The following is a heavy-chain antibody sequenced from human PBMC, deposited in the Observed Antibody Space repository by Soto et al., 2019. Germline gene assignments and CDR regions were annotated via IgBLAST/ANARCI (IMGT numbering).Heavy chain of an antibody. J-gene: IGHJ4*02. CDR2: IYYSGST. CDR1: GGSISSGGYY. D-gene: IGHD3-3*01. CDR3: ARAFTIFGVVTSFDY. Sequence: QVQLQESGPGLVKPSQTLSLTGTVSGGSISSGGYYWSWIRQHPGKGLEWIGYIYYSGSTYYNPSLKSRVTISVDTSKKQSALKLSSVTAADTAVYYCARAFTIFGVVTSFDYWGQETLVTVCS. V-gene: IGHV4-31*03.